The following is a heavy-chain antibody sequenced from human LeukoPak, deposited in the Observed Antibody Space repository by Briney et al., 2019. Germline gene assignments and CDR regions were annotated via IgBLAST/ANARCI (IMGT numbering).Heavy chain of an antibody. CDR1: GGSINNHY. CDR2: IHYTGTT. V-gene: IGHV4-59*08. CDR3: ARTGKPPAFDI. Sequence: SETLSLTCIVSGGSINNHYWTWIRQTPGKGLEWIGDIHYTGTTKYNPSLKSRVTISMDTSKNQFSLELSSVTATDTAVYYCARTGKPPAFDIWGQGTMVTVSS. J-gene: IGHJ3*02.